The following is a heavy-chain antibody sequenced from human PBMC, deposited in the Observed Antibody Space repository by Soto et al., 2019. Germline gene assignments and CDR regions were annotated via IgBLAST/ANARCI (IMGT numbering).Heavy chain of an antibody. Sequence: EVQLLESGGGSEQPGGSLRLSCAASGFTFSNFAMGWVRQAPGKGLEWVSTISGSGSTTYYADSVKARFTISRDNSRNTVFLQMRSLRAEDTAVYFCANDNEVYADSAGYFDYLGQGALVTVSS. CDR1: GFTFSNFA. D-gene: IGHD4-17*01. V-gene: IGHV3-23*01. J-gene: IGHJ4*02. CDR2: ISGSGSTT. CDR3: ANDNEVYADSAGYFDY.